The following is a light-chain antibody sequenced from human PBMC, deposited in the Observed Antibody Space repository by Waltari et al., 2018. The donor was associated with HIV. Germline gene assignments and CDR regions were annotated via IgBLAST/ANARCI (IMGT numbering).Light chain of an antibody. CDR1: QSVSSN. CDR2: GAS. J-gene: IGKJ5*01. V-gene: IGKV3-15*01. Sequence: EIVMTQPPAALSVSPGERVTLSCTASQSVSSNVAWYQHKPGQAPRLLIYGASTRATGIPARFSGSGSGTQFTLTISNLQSEDFAVYYCQQNHDWPPTTFGQGTRLEIK. CDR3: QQNHDWPPTT.